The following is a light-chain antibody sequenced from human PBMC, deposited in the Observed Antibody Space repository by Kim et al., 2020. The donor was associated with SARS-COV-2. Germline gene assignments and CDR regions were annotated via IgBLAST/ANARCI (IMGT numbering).Light chain of an antibody. Sequence: QLVLTQSPTASASLGASVKLTCTLNSGHSSNANAWHQQQPEKGPRYLMKVNKDGSHSKGDGIPDRFSGSSSGAERYLTITSLRSVDEADYYCQSWGVFGGGTKLTVL. CDR1: SGHSSNA. J-gene: IGLJ3*02. V-gene: IGLV4-69*01. CDR2: VNKDGSH. CDR3: QSWGV.